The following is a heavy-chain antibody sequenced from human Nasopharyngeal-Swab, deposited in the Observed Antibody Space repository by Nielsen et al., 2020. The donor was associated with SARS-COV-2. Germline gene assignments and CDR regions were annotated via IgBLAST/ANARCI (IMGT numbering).Heavy chain of an antibody. Sequence: GESLKISCAASGFIYSDYWMSWVRQAPGQGLEWVANIAADGSEEYYVDSVRSRFTISRDNAKKSLSLQMNTLRAEDTAVYYCAKIGGIGSVDYWGQGAPVSVSS. D-gene: IGHD3-10*01. CDR1: GFIYSDYW. CDR2: IAADGSEE. CDR3: AKIGGIGSVDY. V-gene: IGHV3-7*03. J-gene: IGHJ4*02.